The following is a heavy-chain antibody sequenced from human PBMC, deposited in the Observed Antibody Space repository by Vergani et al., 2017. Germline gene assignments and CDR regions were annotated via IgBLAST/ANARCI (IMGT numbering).Heavy chain of an antibody. V-gene: IGHV4-59*01. CDR1: GGSISSYY. Sequence: QVQLQESGPGLVKPSETLSLTCTVSGGSISSYYWSWIRQPPGKGLEWIGYIYYSGSTNYNPSLKSRVTISVATSKNQFSLKLSSVTAADTAVYYCARDPDTAMAPGWFDPWGQGTLVTVSS. J-gene: IGHJ5*02. D-gene: IGHD5-18*01. CDR2: IYYSGST. CDR3: ARDPDTAMAPGWFDP.